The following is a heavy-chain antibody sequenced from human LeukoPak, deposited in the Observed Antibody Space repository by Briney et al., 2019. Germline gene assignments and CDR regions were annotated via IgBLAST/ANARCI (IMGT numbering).Heavy chain of an antibody. CDR3: AREVPAAGSFDY. J-gene: IGHJ4*02. CDR2: ITTSSGSI. CDR1: GFIFSDYY. Sequence: PGGSLRLSCAASGFIFSDYYLSWIRQAPGKGLEWVSYITTSSGSIYYADSVKGRFTISRDNAKNSLYLQMNSLRAEGTAVYYCAREVPAAGSFDYWGQGTLVTVSS. V-gene: IGHV3-11*01. D-gene: IGHD2-2*01.